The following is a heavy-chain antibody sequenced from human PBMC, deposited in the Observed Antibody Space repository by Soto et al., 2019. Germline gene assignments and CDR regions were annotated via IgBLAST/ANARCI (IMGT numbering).Heavy chain of an antibody. V-gene: IGHV4-34*01. D-gene: IGHD6-19*01. Sequence: SETLSLTCAVYGGSFSGYSWPWIRKPPGTGLEWVGDSNNSGSTNSNTSHKSRLTISVDTSKNQFPLKLSSVTAADTAVYSCARVGQWLVHKGPFDPWGQGTLVTVSS. J-gene: IGHJ5*02. CDR3: ARVGQWLVHKGPFDP. CDR1: GGSFSGYS. CDR2: SNNSGST.